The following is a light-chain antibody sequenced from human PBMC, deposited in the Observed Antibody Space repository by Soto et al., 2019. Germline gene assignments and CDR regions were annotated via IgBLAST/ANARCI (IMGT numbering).Light chain of an antibody. V-gene: IGKV3-15*01. CDR2: GAS. Sequence: ETVGSRSPATLSMSPGERVTLSCRASQRVSTNVAWYKLKPGQDPRLLIYGASTRSTGIPPRFSGSGYATEFTLTISSLQTEDVAVYYCQQYHNRPPYTFGQGTKLE. J-gene: IGKJ2*01. CDR3: QQYHNRPPYT. CDR1: QRVSTN.